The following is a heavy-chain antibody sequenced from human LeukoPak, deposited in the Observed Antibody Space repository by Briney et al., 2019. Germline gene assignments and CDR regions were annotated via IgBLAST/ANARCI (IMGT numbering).Heavy chain of an antibody. Sequence: ASVKVSCKASGYTFTGYYMHWVRQAPGQGLEWMGRINPNSGGTNYAQKFQGRVTMTRDTSISTAYMELSRLRSDDTAVYYCARDPSRPLYCSSTSCNDYWGQGTLVTVSS. CDR3: ARDPSRPLYCSSTSCNDY. CDR1: GYTFTGYY. CDR2: INPNSGGT. D-gene: IGHD2-2*01. V-gene: IGHV1-2*06. J-gene: IGHJ4*02.